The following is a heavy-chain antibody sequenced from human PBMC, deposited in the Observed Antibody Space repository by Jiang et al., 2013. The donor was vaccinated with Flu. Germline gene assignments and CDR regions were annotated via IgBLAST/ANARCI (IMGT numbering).Heavy chain of an antibody. D-gene: IGHD6-19*01. CDR1: GFTFSSYA. CDR2: ISYDGSNK. Sequence: QVQLVESGGGVVQPGRSLRLSCAASGFTFSSYAMHWVRQAPGKGLEWVAVISYDGSNKYYADSVKGRFTISRDNSKNTLYLQMNSLRAEDTAVYYCAREGEQWLVLGAFDIWGQGTMVTISS. V-gene: IGHV3-30*04. CDR3: AREGEQWLVLGAFDI. J-gene: IGHJ3*02.